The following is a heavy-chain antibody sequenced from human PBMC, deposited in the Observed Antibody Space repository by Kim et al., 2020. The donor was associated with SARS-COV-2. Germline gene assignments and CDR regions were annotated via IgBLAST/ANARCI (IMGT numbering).Heavy chain of an antibody. Sequence: GGSLRLSCAASGFTFNNYGINWVRQAPGKGLEWISCGDNTNTYYAGSVKGRFTISRDNSKNTVYLQMNSLRVEDTAIYSCAKGSGGGCYSQIDSWGQGTLVTVSS. D-gene: IGHD2-15*01. CDR2: CGDNTNT. J-gene: IGHJ4*02. V-gene: IGHV3-23*01. CDR1: GFTFNNYG. CDR3: AKGSGGGCYSQIDS.